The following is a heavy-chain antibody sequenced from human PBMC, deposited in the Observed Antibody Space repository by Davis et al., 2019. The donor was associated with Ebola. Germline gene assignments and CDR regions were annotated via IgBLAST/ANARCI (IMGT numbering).Heavy chain of an antibody. D-gene: IGHD3-3*01. J-gene: IGHJ6*02. V-gene: IGHV1-2*04. CDR3: ARGPATIFGVVYTNYYGMDV. CDR2: INPNSGGT. Sequence: AASVKVSCKASGYTFTGYYMHWVRQAPGQGLEWMGWINPNSGGTNYAQKFQGWVTMTRDTSISTAYMELSRLRSDDTAVYYCARGPATIFGVVYTNYYGMDVWGQGTTVTVSS. CDR1: GYTFTGYY.